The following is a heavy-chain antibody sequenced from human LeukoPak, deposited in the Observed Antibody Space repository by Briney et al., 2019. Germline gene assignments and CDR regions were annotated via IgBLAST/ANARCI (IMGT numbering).Heavy chain of an antibody. D-gene: IGHD3-9*01. J-gene: IGHJ5*02. CDR2: IYYSGST. CDR3: ARDRDDILTGSHWFDP. V-gene: IGHV4-31*02. Sequence: ASQNLSLTSTVSGGSISSGGYYWSWIRQHLGKGLEWIGYIYYSGSTYYNPSLKSRVTRSVDTSKNQFSLKLSSVTAADTAVYYCARDRDDILTGSHWFDPWGQGTLVTVSS. CDR1: GGSISSGGYY.